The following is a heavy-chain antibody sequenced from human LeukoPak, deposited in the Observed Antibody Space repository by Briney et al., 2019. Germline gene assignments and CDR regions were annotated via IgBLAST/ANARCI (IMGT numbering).Heavy chain of an antibody. D-gene: IGHD3-22*01. Sequence: GGSLRLSCAASGFTFNNYWIHWVRQAPGNGLVWVSRINRDGSSTSYADSVKGRFTISRDDAKNTVYLQMNSLRVEDTAVYYCARGLDRITMTIDYWGQGILVTVSS. CDR3: ARGLDRITMTIDY. V-gene: IGHV3-74*01. J-gene: IGHJ4*02. CDR2: INRDGSST. CDR1: GFTFNNYW.